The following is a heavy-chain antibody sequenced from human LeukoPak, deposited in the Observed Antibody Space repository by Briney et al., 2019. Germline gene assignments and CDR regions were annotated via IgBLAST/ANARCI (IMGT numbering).Heavy chain of an antibody. Sequence: PGGSLRLSCAASGFTFSSYARHWVRQAPGKGLEWVAIISYDGSNKYYADSVKGRFTISRDNSKNTLYLQMNSLRAEDAAVYYCAKDGICSSTTCYGKNWFDPWGQGTLVTVSS. V-gene: IGHV3-30-3*01. CDR2: ISYDGSNK. CDR1: GFTFSSYA. D-gene: IGHD2-2*01. CDR3: AKDGICSSTTCYGKNWFDP. J-gene: IGHJ5*02.